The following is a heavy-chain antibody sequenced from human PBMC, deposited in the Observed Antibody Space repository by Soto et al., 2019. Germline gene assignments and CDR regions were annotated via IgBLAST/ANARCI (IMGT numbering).Heavy chain of an antibody. CDR2: ISAYNGNT. J-gene: IGHJ4*02. Sequence: ASVKVSCKASGYTFTSYGISWVRQAPGQGLEWMGWISAYNGNTNYAQKLQGRVTMTTDTSTSTAYMELRSLRSDDTAVYYCARAYCYGSGSYSKDFDYWGQGTLVTVSS. D-gene: IGHD3-10*01. CDR3: ARAYCYGSGSYSKDFDY. CDR1: GYTFTSYG. V-gene: IGHV1-18*04.